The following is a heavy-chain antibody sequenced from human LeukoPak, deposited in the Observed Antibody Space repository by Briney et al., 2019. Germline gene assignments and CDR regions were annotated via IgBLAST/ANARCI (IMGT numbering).Heavy chain of an antibody. CDR1: GFTFSSYA. Sequence: GGSLRLSCAASGFTFSSYAMSWVRQAPGKGLEWVSAISGSGGSTYYADSVKGRFTISRDNSKNTLYLQMNCLRAEDTAVYYCAKPLRSDPYYFDYWGQGTLVTVSS. CDR2: ISGSGGST. V-gene: IGHV3-23*01. J-gene: IGHJ4*02. CDR3: AKPLRSDPYYFDY.